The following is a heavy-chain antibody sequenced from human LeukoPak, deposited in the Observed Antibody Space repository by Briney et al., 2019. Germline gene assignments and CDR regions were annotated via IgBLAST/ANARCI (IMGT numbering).Heavy chain of an antibody. Sequence: PSETLSLTCTVSGGSISSYYWSWIRQPPGKGLEWIGEINHSGSTNYNPSLKSRVTISVDTSKNQFSLKLSSVTAADTAVYYCARGGRKLELTRIYYYYYYMDVWGKGTTVTVSS. CDR3: ARGGRKLELTRIYYYYYYMDV. CDR1: GGSISSYY. D-gene: IGHD1-7*01. V-gene: IGHV4-34*01. J-gene: IGHJ6*03. CDR2: INHSGST.